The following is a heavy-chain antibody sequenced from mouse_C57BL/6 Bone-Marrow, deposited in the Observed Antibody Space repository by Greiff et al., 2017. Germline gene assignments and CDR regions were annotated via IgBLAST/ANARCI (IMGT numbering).Heavy chain of an antibody. CDR1: GYSITSCYY. CDR3: ASVPIYYYGSSYAGYAMDY. V-gene: IGHV3-6*01. CDR2: ISYDGSN. D-gene: IGHD1-1*01. J-gene: IGHJ4*01. Sequence: EVQLVESGPGLVKPSPSLSLTCSVTGYSITSCYYWKWIRQPPGNKLEWMGYISYDGSNNYNPSLKNRISITRDTSKNQFFLKLNSVTTEDTATYYCASVPIYYYGSSYAGYAMDYWGQGTSVTVSS.